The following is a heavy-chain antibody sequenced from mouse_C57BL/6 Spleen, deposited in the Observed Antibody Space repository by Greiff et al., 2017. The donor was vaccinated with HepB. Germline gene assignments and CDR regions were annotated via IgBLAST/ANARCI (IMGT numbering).Heavy chain of an antibody. CDR1: GFTFSDAW. Sequence: EVQRVESGGGLVQPGGSMKLSCAASGFTFSDAWMDWVRQSPEKGLEWVAEIRNKANNHATYYAESVKGRFTISRDDSKSSVYLQMNSLRAEDTGIYYCTRQMAWYFDVWGTGTTVTVSS. D-gene: IGHD2-3*01. J-gene: IGHJ1*03. CDR2: IRNKANNHAT. CDR3: TRQMAWYFDV. V-gene: IGHV6-6*01.